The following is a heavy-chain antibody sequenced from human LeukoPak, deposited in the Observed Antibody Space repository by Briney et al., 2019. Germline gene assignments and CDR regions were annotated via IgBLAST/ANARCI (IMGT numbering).Heavy chain of an antibody. J-gene: IGHJ4*02. V-gene: IGHV1-69*04. CDR1: GYTFTGYY. Sequence: SVKVSCKASGYTFTGYYMHWVRQAPGQGLEWMGRIIPILGIANYAQKFQGRVTITADKSTSTAYMELSSLRSEDTAVYYCARARGYSYGTHDYWGQGTLVTVSS. D-gene: IGHD5-18*01. CDR2: IIPILGIA. CDR3: ARARGYSYGTHDY.